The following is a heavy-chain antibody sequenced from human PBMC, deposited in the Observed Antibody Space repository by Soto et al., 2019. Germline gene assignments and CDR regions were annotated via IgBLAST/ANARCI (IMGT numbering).Heavy chain of an antibody. CDR2: IYTSGST. Sequence: SETLSLTCTVSGGSISSYYWSWIRQPAGKGLEWIGRIYTSGSTNYNPSLKSRVTMSVDTSKNQFSLKLSSVTAADTAVYYCARDQGSGWYGTDLYYYYGMDVWGQGTTVTVS. D-gene: IGHD6-19*01. CDR3: ARDQGSGWYGTDLYYYYGMDV. V-gene: IGHV4-4*07. CDR1: GGSISSYY. J-gene: IGHJ6*02.